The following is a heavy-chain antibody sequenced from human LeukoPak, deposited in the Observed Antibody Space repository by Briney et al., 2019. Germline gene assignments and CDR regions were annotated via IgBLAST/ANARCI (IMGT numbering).Heavy chain of an antibody. J-gene: IGHJ4*02. CDR2: ISAYNGNT. D-gene: IGHD3-3*01. V-gene: IGHV1-18*01. CDR1: GYTFTSYC. Sequence: ASVKVSCKASGYTFTSYCISWVRQAPGQGLEWMGWISAYNGNTNYAQKLQGRVTMTTDTSTSTAYMELRSLRSDDTAVYYCARDDFGVVIGLFDYWGKGTLVTVSS. CDR3: ARDDFGVVIGLFDY.